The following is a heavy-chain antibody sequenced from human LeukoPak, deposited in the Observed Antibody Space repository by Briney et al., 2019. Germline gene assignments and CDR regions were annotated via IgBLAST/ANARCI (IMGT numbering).Heavy chain of an antibody. D-gene: IGHD3-16*02. CDR2: IYPGDSDT. CDR3: ARQNYDYVWGSYRPAGYYFDY. Sequence: GESLKISCKGSGYSFTSCWIGWVRQMPGKGLEWMGIIYPGDSDTRYSPSFQGQVTISADKSISTAYLQWSSLKASDTAMYYCARQNYDYVWGSYRPAGYYFDYWGQGTLVTVSS. V-gene: IGHV5-51*01. CDR1: GYSFTSCW. J-gene: IGHJ4*02.